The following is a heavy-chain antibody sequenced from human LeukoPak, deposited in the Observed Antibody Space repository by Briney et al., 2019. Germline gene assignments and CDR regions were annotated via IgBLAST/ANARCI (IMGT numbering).Heavy chain of an antibody. V-gene: IGHV3-15*01. J-gene: IGHJ4*02. CDR3: TTDPPGTY. CDR1: GFAFSNNW. D-gene: IGHD1-26*01. Sequence: GGSLRLSCIASGFAFSNNWMSWVRQAPGKGLEWVGRIKRNVDGATTDCAAPVKGRFTVSRDDAKDTLYLEMNSLNTEDTAVYYCTTDPPGTYWGQGTLVTVSS. CDR2: IKRNVDGATT.